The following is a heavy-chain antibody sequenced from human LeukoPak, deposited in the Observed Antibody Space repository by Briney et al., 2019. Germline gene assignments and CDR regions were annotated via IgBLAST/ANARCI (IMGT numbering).Heavy chain of an antibody. V-gene: IGHV4-39*06. CDR1: GGSISSSPYY. CDR3: ARGYSSGWYKYYYYYYMDV. Sequence: KPSETLSLTCTVSGGSISSSPYYWGWIRQPPGKGLEWIGSIYYSGTTHYNPSLKSRVTISVDTSKNQFPLKLSSVTAADTAVYYCARGYSSGWYKYYYYYYMDVWGKGTTVTISS. D-gene: IGHD6-19*01. CDR2: IYYSGTT. J-gene: IGHJ6*03.